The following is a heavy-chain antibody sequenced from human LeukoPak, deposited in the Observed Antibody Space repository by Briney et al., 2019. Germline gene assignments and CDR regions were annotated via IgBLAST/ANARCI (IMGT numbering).Heavy chain of an antibody. CDR3: ASRYCSGGNCFSRDYYYYYMDV. CDR1: GGTFRNYG. Sequence: SVKVSCKASGGTFRNYGFTWVRQAPGQGLEWMGGIIPIFGTGKYAQKFQGRVTITADESTSTAYMELSSLRSEDTAVYYCASRYCSGGNCFSRDYYYYYMDVWGQGTLVTVSS. V-gene: IGHV1-69*01. D-gene: IGHD2-15*01. J-gene: IGHJ6*03. CDR2: IIPIFGTG.